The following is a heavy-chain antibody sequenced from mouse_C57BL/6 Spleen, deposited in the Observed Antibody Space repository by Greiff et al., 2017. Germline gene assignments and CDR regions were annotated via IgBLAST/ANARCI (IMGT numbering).Heavy chain of an antibody. D-gene: IGHD2-3*01. CDR1: GYTFTDYE. CDR3: TRCGYYVDYAMDY. CDR2: IDPETGGT. Sequence: LVESGAELVRPGASVTLSCKASGYTFTDYEMHWVKQTPVHGLEWIGAIDPETGGTAYNQKFKGKAILTADKSSSTAYMELRSLTSEDSAVYYCTRCGYYVDYAMDYWGQGTSVTVSS. V-gene: IGHV1-15*01. J-gene: IGHJ4*01.